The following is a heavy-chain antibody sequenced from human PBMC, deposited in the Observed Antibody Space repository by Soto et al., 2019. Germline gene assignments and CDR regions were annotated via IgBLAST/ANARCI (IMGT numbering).Heavy chain of an antibody. Sequence: VASVKVSCKASGYTFIDFFIHWVRQAPGQGLEWMGWINPNSGDTNYAQSFQGRVAMTRDTSVTTAFMELNSLRPDDTAVYFCARGALSGFFIYWGQGALVTVSS. CDR3: ARGALSGFFIY. D-gene: IGHD3-3*01. CDR2: INPNSGDT. J-gene: IGHJ4*02. CDR1: GYTFIDFF. V-gene: IGHV1-2*02.